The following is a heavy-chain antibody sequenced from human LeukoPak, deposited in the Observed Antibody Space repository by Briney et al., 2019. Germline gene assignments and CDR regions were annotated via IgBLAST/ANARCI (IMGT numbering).Heavy chain of an antibody. Sequence: RSSETLSLTCTVSGGSISSGSYYWSWIRQPAGKGLEWIGRIYTSGSTNYNPSLKSRVTISVDTSKNRFSLKLSSVTAADTAVYYCARGFWSGSDYWGQGTLVTVSS. J-gene: IGHJ4*02. CDR2: IYTSGST. CDR1: GGSISSGSYY. CDR3: ARGFWSGSDY. V-gene: IGHV4-61*02. D-gene: IGHD3-3*01.